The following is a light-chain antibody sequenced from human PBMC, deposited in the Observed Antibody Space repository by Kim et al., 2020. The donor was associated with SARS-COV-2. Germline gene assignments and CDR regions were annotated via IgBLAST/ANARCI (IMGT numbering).Light chain of an antibody. CDR1: QSVSSTY. CDR3: QQYGSSPTT. V-gene: IGKV3-20*01. J-gene: IGKJ1*01. Sequence: SPGERATLSCRASQSVSSTYLAWYQQKPGQAPSLLIYGASSRATDIPDRFSGSGSGADFTLTISRLEPEDFGVYYCQQYGSSPTTFGHGTKVDIK. CDR2: GAS.